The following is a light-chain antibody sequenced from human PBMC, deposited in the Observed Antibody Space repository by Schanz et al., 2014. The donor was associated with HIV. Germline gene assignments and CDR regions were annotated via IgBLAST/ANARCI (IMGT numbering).Light chain of an antibody. CDR1: QSVGSD. CDR3: QRYDSSLWT. J-gene: IGKJ1*01. CDR2: AIS. Sequence: EIGMTQSPGTLSVSPGERATLSCRASQSVGSDLAWYQQKPGQAPRLLIYAISTRATGIPDRFSGSGSGTDFTLVISRLEPEDFALYYCQRYDSSLWTFGQGTNVEI. V-gene: IGKV3-20*01.